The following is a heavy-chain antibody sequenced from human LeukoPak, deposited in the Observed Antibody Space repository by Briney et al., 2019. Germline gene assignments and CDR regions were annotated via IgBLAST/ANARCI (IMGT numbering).Heavy chain of an antibody. Sequence: GGSLRLSCAASGFTFSIYAMSWVRQAPGKGLQWVSSITSRGESTWYVDSVKGRFTITRDNSENTLYLQMHSLRAEDTAVYYCAKDDILDYWGQGTLVTVSS. CDR3: AKDDILDY. J-gene: IGHJ4*02. CDR1: GFTFSIYA. CDR2: ITSRGEST. V-gene: IGHV3-23*01. D-gene: IGHD3-9*01.